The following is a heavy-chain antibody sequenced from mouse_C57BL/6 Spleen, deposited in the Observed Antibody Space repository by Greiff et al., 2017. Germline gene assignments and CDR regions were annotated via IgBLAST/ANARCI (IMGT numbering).Heavy chain of an antibody. CDR3: ARWYGNYGVYAMDY. V-gene: IGHV1-82*01. CDR1: GYAFSSSW. CDR2: IYPGDGDT. J-gene: IGHJ4*01. Sequence: QVQLQQSGPELVKPGASVKISCKASGYAFSSSWMNWVKQRPGKGLEWIGRIYPGDGDTNYNGKFKGKATLTADKSSSTAYMQLSSLTSEDSAVYFCARWYGNYGVYAMDYWGQGTSVTVSS. D-gene: IGHD2-10*02.